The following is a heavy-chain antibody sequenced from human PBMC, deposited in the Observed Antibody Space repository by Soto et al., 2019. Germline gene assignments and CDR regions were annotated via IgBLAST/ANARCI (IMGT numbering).Heavy chain of an antibody. J-gene: IGHJ3*02. CDR1: GFTFRNYA. CDR2: ISGSGDST. CDR3: AKGQLLWFGDDGFDI. Sequence: GGSLRLSCAASGFTFRNYAMNWVRQAPGKGLEWVSGISGSGDSTYYADSVKGRLTISRDNSKNTLYLQMNSLRAEDTAVYYCAKGQLLWFGDDGFDIWGQGTMVTVSS. D-gene: IGHD3-10*01. V-gene: IGHV3-23*01.